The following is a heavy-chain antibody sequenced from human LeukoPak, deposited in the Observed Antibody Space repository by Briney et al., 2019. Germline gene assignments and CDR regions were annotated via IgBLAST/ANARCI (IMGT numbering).Heavy chain of an antibody. CDR3: GRPAPRYYYGSGSYYFEY. D-gene: IGHD3-10*01. V-gene: IGHV4-39*02. J-gene: IGHJ4*02. CDR2: IYYRGST. Sequence: PSETLSLTRTVSLGSISNRIYYWRWTPHPPGKALEWIRNIYYRGSTYHNPPLKSRVTISVDTFHNHVSVKLSSVAAADTAVYYCGRPAPRYYYGSGSYYFEYWGQGTLGNLSS. CDR1: LGSISNRIYY.